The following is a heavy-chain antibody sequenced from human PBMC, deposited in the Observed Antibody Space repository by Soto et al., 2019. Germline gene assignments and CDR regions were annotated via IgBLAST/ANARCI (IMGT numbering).Heavy chain of an antibody. J-gene: IGHJ4*02. CDR1: GFTFSGDV. D-gene: IGHD2-15*01. CDR2: IWYDGTKQ. CDR3: ARSRRVNVVVVPGPDY. Sequence: QVQLVESGGGGVQPGRSLRLSCVASGFTFSGDVMHWVRQAPGRGLEWVAVIWYDGTKQYYVDSVKGRFTISRDNYKNTLYLQMNGLSAEDTAVYYFARSRRVNVVVVPGPDYWGQGTLVTVSS. V-gene: IGHV3-33*01.